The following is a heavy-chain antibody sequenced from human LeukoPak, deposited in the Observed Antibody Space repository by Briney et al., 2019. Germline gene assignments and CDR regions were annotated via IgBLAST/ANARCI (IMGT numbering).Heavy chain of an antibody. J-gene: IGHJ4*02. CDR2: ISGSGSST. CDR3: AKDYGYYYDSSGLYYFDY. CDR1: GFTFSNYA. Sequence: GGSLRLSCAASGFTFSNYAMSWVRRAPGKGLEWVSGISGSGSSTYYADSVKGRFTISRDNSKNTLYLQMNSLRAEDTAIYYCAKDYGYYYDSSGLYYFDYWGQGTLVTVSS. D-gene: IGHD3-22*01. V-gene: IGHV3-23*01.